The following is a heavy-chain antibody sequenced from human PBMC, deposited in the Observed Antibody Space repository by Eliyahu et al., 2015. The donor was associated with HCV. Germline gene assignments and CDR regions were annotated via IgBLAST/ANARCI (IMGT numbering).Heavy chain of an antibody. CDR1: GYNFPIYW. V-gene: IGHV5-51*01. D-gene: IGHD6-13*01. Sequence: VQLVQSGPEVKQPGESLKISCETSGYNFPIYWIAWVRQVPGKGLEWMGVVFPHDSDTRYSPSFQGQVTISADQSTATAYLQWRSLKASDTAMYFCARSGPYSTTWYGTLVSWGQGTPVTVSS. CDR3: ARSGPYSTTWYGTLVS. J-gene: IGHJ4*02. CDR2: VFPHDSDT.